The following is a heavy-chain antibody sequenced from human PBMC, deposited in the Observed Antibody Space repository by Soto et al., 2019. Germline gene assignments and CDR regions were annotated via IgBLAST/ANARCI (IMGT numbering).Heavy chain of an antibody. D-gene: IGHD2-15*01. J-gene: IGHJ4*02. CDR2: ISSSGSTI. V-gene: IGHV3-11*01. CDR1: GFTFSDYY. CDR3: AREGEVGGYCSGGSCYSPLDY. Sequence: GGSLRLSCAASGFTFSDYYMSWIRQAPGKGLEWVSYISSSGSTIYYADSVKGRFTISRDNAKNSLYLQMNSLRAEDTAVYYCAREGEVGGYCSGGSCYSPLDYWGQGTLVTVSS.